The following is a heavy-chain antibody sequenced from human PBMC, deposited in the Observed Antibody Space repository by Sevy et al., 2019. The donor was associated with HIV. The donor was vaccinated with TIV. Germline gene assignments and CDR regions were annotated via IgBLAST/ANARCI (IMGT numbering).Heavy chain of an antibody. CDR3: ARMGYSSKHYYYYYMDV. J-gene: IGHJ6*03. D-gene: IGHD6-19*01. Sequence: ASVKVSCKASGYTFTGYYMHWVRQAPGQGLEWMGWINPNSGGTNYAQKFQGRVTMTRDTSISTAYMELSRLRSDDTAVYYCARMGYSSKHYYYYYMDVWGKGTTVTVSS. CDR1: GYTFTGYY. V-gene: IGHV1-2*02. CDR2: INPNSGGT.